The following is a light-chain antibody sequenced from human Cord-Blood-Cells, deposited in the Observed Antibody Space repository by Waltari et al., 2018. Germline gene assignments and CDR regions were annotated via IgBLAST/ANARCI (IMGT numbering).Light chain of an antibody. CDR3: QQRSNWPLT. J-gene: IGKJ4*01. CDR2: DAS. V-gene: IGKV3-11*01. CDR1: QSVSSY. Sequence: IVLTQSPATLSLSPGERATLSCSASQSVSSYLAWYQQKPGQAPRLLIYDASNRATGIPARFSGSGSGTDVTLTISSLEPEDFAVYYCQQRSNWPLTFGGGTKVEIK.